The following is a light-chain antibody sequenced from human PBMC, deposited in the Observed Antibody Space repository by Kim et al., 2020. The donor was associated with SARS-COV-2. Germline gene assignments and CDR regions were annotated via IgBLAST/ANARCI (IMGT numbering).Light chain of an antibody. Sequence: GQPDTLSCTGSANDIGNYNYVAWHQQHPGRAPKLLIYDINDRPSGVSDRFSGSKSGNTASLTIAGLQSEDEAFYYCSSYTSTSSILFGGGTKVTVL. CDR2: DIN. V-gene: IGLV2-14*03. CDR3: SSYTSTSSIL. J-gene: IGLJ2*01. CDR1: ANDIGNYNY.